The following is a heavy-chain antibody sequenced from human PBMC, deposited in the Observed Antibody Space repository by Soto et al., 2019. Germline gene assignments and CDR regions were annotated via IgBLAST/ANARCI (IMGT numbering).Heavy chain of an antibody. CDR1: GYTFTSYA. J-gene: IGHJ5*02. D-gene: IGHD3-22*01. CDR3: ARDHYDSSGYYYLNWFDP. V-gene: IGHV1-3*01. Sequence: QVQLVQSGAEVKKPGASVKVSCKASGYTFTSYAMHWVRQAPGQRLEWMGWINAGNGNTKYSQKFQGRVNITRDTSASTAYMELSSLRSEDTAVYYCARDHYDSSGYYYLNWFDPWGQGTLVTVSS. CDR2: INAGNGNT.